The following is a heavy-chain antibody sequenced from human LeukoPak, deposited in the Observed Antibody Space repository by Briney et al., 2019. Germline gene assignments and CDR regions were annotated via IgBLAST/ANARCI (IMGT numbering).Heavy chain of an antibody. Sequence: QPGRSLRLSCAASGFTFSSYAMHWVRQAPGKGLEWVAVISYDGSNKYYADSVKGRFTISRDNSKNTLYLQMNSLRAEDTAVYYCARDVWGCSSTSCYGYLDYWGQGTLVTVSS. CDR3: ARDVWGCSSTSCYGYLDY. CDR2: ISYDGSNK. D-gene: IGHD2-2*01. CDR1: GFTFSSYA. V-gene: IGHV3-30-3*01. J-gene: IGHJ4*02.